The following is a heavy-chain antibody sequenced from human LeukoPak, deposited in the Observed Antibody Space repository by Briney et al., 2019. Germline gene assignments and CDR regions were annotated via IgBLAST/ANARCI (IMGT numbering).Heavy chain of an antibody. CDR3: AREASGYSYSTFDY. V-gene: IGHV4-4*07. CDR2: IYTSGST. Sequence: SETLSLTCTVSGGSISSYYWSWIRQPAGKGLEWIGRIYTSGSTNYNPSLKSRVTMSVDTSKNQFSLKLSSVTAADTAVYYCAREASGYSYSTFDYWGQGTLVTVSS. J-gene: IGHJ4*02. CDR1: GGSISSYY. D-gene: IGHD5-18*01.